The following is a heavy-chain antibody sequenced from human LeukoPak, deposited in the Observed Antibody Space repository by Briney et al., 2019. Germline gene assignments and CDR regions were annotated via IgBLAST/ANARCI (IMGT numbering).Heavy chain of an antibody. V-gene: IGHV3-7*01. CDR1: GFTFTDYF. Sequence: GGFLRLSCVASGFTFTDYFMSWVRQAPGKGLEWVASIKHNGGEKYYVDSVKGRFTISRDNAKNSLYLEMSSLRVEDTAVYYCARDRGWRTSGYYLYHFDYWGQGTLVTFAS. D-gene: IGHD3-22*01. CDR3: ARDRGWRTSGYYLYHFDY. J-gene: IGHJ4*02. CDR2: IKHNGGEK.